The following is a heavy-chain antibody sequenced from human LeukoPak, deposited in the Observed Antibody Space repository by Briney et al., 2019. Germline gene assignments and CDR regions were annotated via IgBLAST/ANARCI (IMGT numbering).Heavy chain of an antibody. V-gene: IGHV3-11*01. Sequence: PGGSLRLSCAASGFTFSDYYMSWIRQAPGKGLEWVLYISTSGNNIYYPDSVKGRFTISRDNAKNSLYLQMNSLRAEDTAVYYCARGDGGYYFDSWGQGTLVTVSS. CDR3: ARGDGGYYFDS. J-gene: IGHJ4*02. D-gene: IGHD3-16*01. CDR2: ISTSGNNI. CDR1: GFTFSDYY.